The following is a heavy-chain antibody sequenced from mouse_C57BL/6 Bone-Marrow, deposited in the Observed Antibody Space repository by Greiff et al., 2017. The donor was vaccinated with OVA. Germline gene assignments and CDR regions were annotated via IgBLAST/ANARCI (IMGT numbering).Heavy chain of an antibody. CDR2: IYPSSGYT. V-gene: IGHV1-7*01. J-gene: IGHJ3*01. D-gene: IGHD1-1*02. CDR1: GYTFTSYW. CDR3: TSSGGDGSFAY. Sequence: VQLQQSGAELAKPGASVKLSCKASGYTFTSYWMHWVKQRPGQGLEWIGYIYPSSGYTNYNQKFKDKATLTVDKSSSTAYMQLNSLTYEDSVFYYCTSSGGDGSFAYWGQGTLVTVSA.